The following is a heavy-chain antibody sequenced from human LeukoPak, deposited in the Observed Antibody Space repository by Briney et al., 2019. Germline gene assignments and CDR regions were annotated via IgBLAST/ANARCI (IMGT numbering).Heavy chain of an antibody. Sequence: ASETLSLTCVVSGGSISAYYWNWIRQPAGTGLEWIGRLHSSGETTSNPSLMSRATMSLDTSRNHFSLNLTSVTAADTAIYYCATMFGESSDFDHWGQGTLVTVSS. CDR2: LHSSGET. CDR3: ATMFGESSDFDH. D-gene: IGHD3-10*02. V-gene: IGHV4-4*07. CDR1: GGSISAYY. J-gene: IGHJ4*02.